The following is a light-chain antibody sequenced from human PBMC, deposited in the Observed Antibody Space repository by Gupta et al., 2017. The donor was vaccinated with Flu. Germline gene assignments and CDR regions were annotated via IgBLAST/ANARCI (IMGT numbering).Light chain of an antibody. Sequence: EIVLTQSPATLSLSPGERATLSCRASQSISRYLAWYQHKPGQAPSLLISDTSNRATCIAARFSGSVSRTDFTPTISTLEPEDFAVYYCQPSSRWPLTFGRGTKVEIK. V-gene: IGKV3-11*01. CDR3: QPSSRWPLT. CDR1: QSISRY. J-gene: IGKJ4*01. CDR2: DTS.